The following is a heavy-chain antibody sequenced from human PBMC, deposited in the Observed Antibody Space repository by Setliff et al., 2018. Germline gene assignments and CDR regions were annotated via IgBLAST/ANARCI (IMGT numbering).Heavy chain of an antibody. D-gene: IGHD2-21*02. CDR1: GGAFSNYG. Sequence: VSCKASGGAFSNYGITWVRQAPGQGLEWMGGIIPILGTTTYAQKFLGRVTITTDESSSTGYMELSSLRSEDTAVYFCARESVVVVTTTNYYYYIDVWGEGTTVTVSS. J-gene: IGHJ6*03. V-gene: IGHV1-69*05. CDR2: IIPILGTT. CDR3: ARESVVVVTTTNYYYYIDV.